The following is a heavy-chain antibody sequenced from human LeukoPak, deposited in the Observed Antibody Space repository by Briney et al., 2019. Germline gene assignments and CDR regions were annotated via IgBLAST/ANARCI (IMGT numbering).Heavy chain of an antibody. D-gene: IGHD3-22*01. V-gene: IGHV4-34*01. Sequence: SETLSLTCAVYGGSFSGYYWSWIRQPPGKGLEWIGEINHSGSTNYNPSLKSRVTISVDTSKNQFSLKLSSVTAADTAVYYCARGWDYYDSSGYIWGQGTMVTVSS. CDR3: ARGWDYYDSSGYI. J-gene: IGHJ3*02. CDR2: INHSGST. CDR1: GGSFSGYY.